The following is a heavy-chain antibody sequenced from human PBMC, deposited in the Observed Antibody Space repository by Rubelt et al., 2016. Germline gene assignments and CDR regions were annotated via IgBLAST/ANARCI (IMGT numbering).Heavy chain of an antibody. CDR1: GASMNSHY. CDR3: ARGRVSSGWYRDY. D-gene: IGHD6-19*01. J-gene: IGHJ4*02. CDR2: IHTSGST. V-gene: IGHV4-4*07. Sequence: VQLQESGPGLVKPSETLSLTCTVSGASMNSHYWNWIRQPAGKGLEWIGRIHTSGSTNYNPSFKSRVTMSVDTSKSQFSLKLSSVTAADTAVYYCARGRVSSGWYRDYWGQGTLVIVSS.